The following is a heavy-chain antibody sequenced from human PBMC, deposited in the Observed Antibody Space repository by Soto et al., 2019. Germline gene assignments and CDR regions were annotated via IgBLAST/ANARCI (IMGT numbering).Heavy chain of an antibody. CDR3: ARSGWLVPIPPNYYGMDV. CDR2: ISYDGSNK. J-gene: IGHJ6*02. CDR1: GFTFSSYA. V-gene: IGHV3-30-3*01. Sequence: QVQLVESGGGVVQPGRSLRLSCAASGFTFSSYAMHWVRQAPGKGLEWVAVISYDGSNKYYADSVKGRFTISRDNSKNTLYLQMNSLRAEDTAVYYCARSGWLVPIPPNYYGMDVWGQGTTVTVSS. D-gene: IGHD6-19*01.